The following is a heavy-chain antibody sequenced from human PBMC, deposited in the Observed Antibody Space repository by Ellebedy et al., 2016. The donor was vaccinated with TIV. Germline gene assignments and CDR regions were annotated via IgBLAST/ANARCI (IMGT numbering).Heavy chain of an antibody. CDR3: ARLAVAHREQLRWFDP. V-gene: IGHV1-8*03. D-gene: IGHD6-13*01. Sequence: AASVKVSCKASGYSFPDYDINWVRLAPGQGLEWMGWLNPNSGDAGSAQKFQGRLTISRDTSASTAYMELTSLTSDAPAVYYCARLAVAHREQLRWFDPWGQGTRVTVSS. CDR1: GYSFPDYD. J-gene: IGHJ5*02. CDR2: LNPNSGDA.